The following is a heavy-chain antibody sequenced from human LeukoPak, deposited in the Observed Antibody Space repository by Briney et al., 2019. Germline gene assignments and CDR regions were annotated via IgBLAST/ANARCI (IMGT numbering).Heavy chain of an antibody. D-gene: IGHD6-13*01. J-gene: IGHJ4*02. V-gene: IGHV4-59*04. CDR1: GGSISSYY. CDR3: ARLMNSGIAAASDY. Sequence: SETLSLTCTVSGGSISSYYWSWIRQPPGKGLEWIGSIYYSGSTYYNPSLKSRVTISVDTSKNQFSLKLSSVTAADTAVYYCARLMNSGIAAASDYWGQGTLVTISS. CDR2: IYYSGST.